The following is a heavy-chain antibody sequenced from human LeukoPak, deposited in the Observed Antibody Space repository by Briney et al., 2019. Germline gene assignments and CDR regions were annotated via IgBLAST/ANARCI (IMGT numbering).Heavy chain of an antibody. V-gene: IGHV3-48*01. CDR1: GFTFSSYS. CDR3: ARGSGPAAIDYYYGMDV. J-gene: IGHJ6*02. Sequence: GGSLRLSCAVSGFTFSSYSMNWVRQAPGKGLEWVSYISSSSSTIYYADSVKGRFTISRDNAKNSLYLQMNSLRAEDTAVYYCARGSGPAAIDYYYGMDVWGQGTTVTVSS. CDR2: ISSSSSTI. D-gene: IGHD2-2*01.